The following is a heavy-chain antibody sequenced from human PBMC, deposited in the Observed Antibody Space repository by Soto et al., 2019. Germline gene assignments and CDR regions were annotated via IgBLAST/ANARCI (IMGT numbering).Heavy chain of an antibody. V-gene: IGHV5-51*01. CDR1: GYNFAGYW. CDR2: VYPSDSDT. D-gene: IGHD3-3*01. CDR3: ARGGVSTRTFDY. Sequence: GESLKISCKGSGYNFAGYWIAWVRQMPGKGLELMGIVYPSDSDTRYRPSFQGQVTISADKSISSAYLQWSSLRASDTAMYYCARGGVSTRTFDYWGQGTPVTVSS. J-gene: IGHJ4*02.